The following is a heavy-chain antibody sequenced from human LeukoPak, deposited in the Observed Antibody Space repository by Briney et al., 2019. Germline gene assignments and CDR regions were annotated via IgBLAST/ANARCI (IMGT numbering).Heavy chain of an antibody. Sequence: KTSETLSLTCTVSGGSISSYYWSWIRQPPGKGLEWIGYIYYSGSTNYNPSLKSRVTISVDTSKNQFSLKLSSVTAADTAVYYCARGGILPRRLHINWFDPWGQGTLVTVSS. J-gene: IGHJ5*02. D-gene: IGHD5-18*01. CDR2: IYYSGST. V-gene: IGHV4-59*01. CDR3: ARGGILPRRLHINWFDP. CDR1: GGSISSYY.